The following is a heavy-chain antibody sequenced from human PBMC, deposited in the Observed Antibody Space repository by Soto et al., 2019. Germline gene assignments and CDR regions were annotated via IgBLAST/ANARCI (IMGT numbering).Heavy chain of an antibody. J-gene: IGHJ6*02. V-gene: IGHV3-23*01. CDR2: ISGSGGST. Sequence: GGSLRLSCAASGFTFSSYAMSWVRQAPGKGLEWVSAISGSGGSTYYADSVKGRFTISRDNSKNTLYLQMNSLRAEDTAVYYCAKDPPGIAVAPYYYYGMDVWGQGTTVTVSS. CDR3: AKDPPGIAVAPYYYYGMDV. D-gene: IGHD6-19*01. CDR1: GFTFSSYA.